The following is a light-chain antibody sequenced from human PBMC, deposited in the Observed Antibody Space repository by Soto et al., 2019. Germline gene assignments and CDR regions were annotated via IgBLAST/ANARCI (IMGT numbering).Light chain of an antibody. CDR3: SSYTSSSTQV. Sequence: QSVLTQPASVSGSPGQSITISCTGTSSDVGGYNYVSWYQQHPGKAPKLMIYDVSNRPSGVSNRFSGSKSGNTASLTISGLQAEDEADYYCSSYTSSSTQVFGTATRSPS. J-gene: IGLJ1*01. CDR1: SSDVGGYNY. CDR2: DVS. V-gene: IGLV2-14*01.